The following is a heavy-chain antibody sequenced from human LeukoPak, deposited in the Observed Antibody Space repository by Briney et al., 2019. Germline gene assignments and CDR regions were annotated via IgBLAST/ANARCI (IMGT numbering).Heavy chain of an antibody. J-gene: IGHJ6*03. Sequence: ASVTVSCKASGYTFTSYDINWVRQAPGQGLEWMGWMNPNSGNTGYAQKFQGRVTMTRNTSISTAYMELSSLRSEDTAVYYCARNKPPLYMVRGVIIYYYYMDVWGKGTTVTISS. CDR2: MNPNSGNT. CDR3: ARNKPPLYMVRGVIIYYYYMDV. D-gene: IGHD3-10*01. CDR1: GYTFTSYD. V-gene: IGHV1-8*01.